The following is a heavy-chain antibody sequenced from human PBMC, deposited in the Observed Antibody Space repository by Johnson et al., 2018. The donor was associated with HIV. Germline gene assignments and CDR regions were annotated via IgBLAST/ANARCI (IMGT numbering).Heavy chain of an antibody. J-gene: IGHJ3*02. Sequence: VQLVESGGGVVQPGRSLRLSCAASGFTFSSSWMHWVCQAPEKGLEWVADIKCDGSEKYYVDSVKGRFTISIDNSKNALYLQMNSLRAEDTAVYSCAKDIYGYDAFDIWGQGTMVTVSS. CDR3: AKDIYGYDAFDI. CDR1: GFTFSSSW. CDR2: IKCDGSEK. D-gene: IGHD5-18*01. V-gene: IGHV3-52*01.